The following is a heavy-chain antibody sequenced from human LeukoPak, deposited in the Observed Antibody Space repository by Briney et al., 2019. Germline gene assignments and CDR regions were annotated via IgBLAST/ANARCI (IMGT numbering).Heavy chain of an antibody. CDR3: ARDGRRTMVRGVME. D-gene: IGHD3-10*01. CDR2: IYYSGST. Sequence: PSETLSLTCTVSGGSISSSSYYWGWIRQPPGKGLEWIGSIYYSGSTYYNPSLKSRVTISVDTSKNQFSLKLSSVTAADTAVYYCARDGRRTMVRGVMEWGQGTLVTVSS. J-gene: IGHJ4*02. CDR1: GGSISSSSYY. V-gene: IGHV4-39*07.